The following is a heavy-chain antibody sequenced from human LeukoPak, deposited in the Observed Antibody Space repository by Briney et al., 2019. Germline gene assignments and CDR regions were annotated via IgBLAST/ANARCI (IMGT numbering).Heavy chain of an antibody. J-gene: IGHJ4*02. CDR1: GGSISSYY. D-gene: IGHD5-24*01. CDR3: AGGEMATIPVDY. V-gene: IGHV4-59*01. CDR2: IYYSGST. Sequence: SETLSLTCTASGGSISSYYWSWIRQPPGKGLEWIGYIYYSGSTNYNPSLKSRVTISVDTSKNQFSLKLSSVTAADTAVYYCAGGEMATIPVDYWGQGTLVTVSS.